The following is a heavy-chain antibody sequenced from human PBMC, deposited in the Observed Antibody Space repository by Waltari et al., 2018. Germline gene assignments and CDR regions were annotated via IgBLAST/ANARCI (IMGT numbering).Heavy chain of an antibody. Sequence: QLQLQESGPGLVKPSETLSLTCTVSGGSISSSSYYWGWIRQPPGKGLEWIGSIYYSGSTYYNPSLKSRVTISVDTSKNQFSLKLSSVTAADTAVYYCATVAYSSSWLGFLRPPFMDVWGQGTTVTVSS. J-gene: IGHJ6*02. CDR3: ATVAYSSSWLGFLRPPFMDV. V-gene: IGHV4-39*07. D-gene: IGHD6-13*01. CDR1: GGSISSSSYY. CDR2: IYYSGST.